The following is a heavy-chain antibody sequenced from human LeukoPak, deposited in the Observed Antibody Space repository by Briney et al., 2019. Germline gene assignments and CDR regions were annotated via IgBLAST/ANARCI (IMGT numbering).Heavy chain of an antibody. CDR3: ARENPYSSGPFDY. CDR2: ISSSGGTI. Sequence: PGGSLRLSCAASGFTFSNYEMNWVRQAPGKGLEWVSYISSSGGTIYYADSVKGRFTISRDNAKNSLYLQMNSLRAEDAAVYYCARENPYSSGPFDYWGRGTLVTVSS. V-gene: IGHV3-48*03. J-gene: IGHJ4*02. D-gene: IGHD6-19*01. CDR1: GFTFSNYE.